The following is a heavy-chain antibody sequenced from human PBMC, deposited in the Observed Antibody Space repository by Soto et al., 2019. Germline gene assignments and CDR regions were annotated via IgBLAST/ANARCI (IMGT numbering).Heavy chain of an antibody. J-gene: IGHJ4*02. Sequence: SETLSLTCTVSAGSINAYYWSWIRQPPGKGLEWIGYIYYSGSTNHNPSLKSRVTISVDTSKNQFSLKLSSVTAADTAVYYCARVDWGSFDYWGQGTLVTVSS. CDR1: AGSINAYY. CDR3: ARVDWGSFDY. D-gene: IGHD7-27*01. V-gene: IGHV4-59*01. CDR2: IYYSGST.